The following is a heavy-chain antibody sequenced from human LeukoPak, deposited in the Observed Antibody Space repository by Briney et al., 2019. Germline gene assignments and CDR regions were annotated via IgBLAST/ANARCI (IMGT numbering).Heavy chain of an antibody. V-gene: IGHV1-2*02. CDR3: ARDGAASTPEFDY. Sequence: GASVRVSCKAYGYTFIDYYFYWVRQAPGQGLEWMGWINGNSGDTDYVQRLKGRVTMTRETSISTVYMQLEKVTSDDTAVYYCARDGAASTPEFDYWGQGSPVTVSS. J-gene: IGHJ4*02. D-gene: IGHD6-25*01. CDR1: GYTFIDYY. CDR2: INGNSGDT.